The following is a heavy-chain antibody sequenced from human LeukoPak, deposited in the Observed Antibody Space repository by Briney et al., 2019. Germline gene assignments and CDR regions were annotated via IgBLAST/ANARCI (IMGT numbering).Heavy chain of an antibody. J-gene: IGHJ5*02. CDR3: TRGQLSWFDP. V-gene: IGHV4-31*03. Sequence: SETLSLTCTVSGGSISSGGYYWSWIRQHPGKGLEWIGYIYYSGSTYYNLSRRSRLTISVDTSKNQFSLKLSSVTAADTAVYYCTRGQLSWFDPWGQGTLVTVSS. CDR2: IYYSGST. D-gene: IGHD1-1*01. CDR1: GGSISSGGYY.